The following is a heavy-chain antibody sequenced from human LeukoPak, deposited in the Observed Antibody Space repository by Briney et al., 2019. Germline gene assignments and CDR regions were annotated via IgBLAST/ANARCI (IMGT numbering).Heavy chain of an antibody. J-gene: IGHJ5*02. Sequence: GGSLRLSCAASGFSFSSYSMNWVRQAPGKGLEWVSHISLSGSPIYYADSVKGRFTTSRDNAKNLLYLQMNSLRAEDTAVYYCARADYDILTGYLNWFDPWGQGTLVTVSS. D-gene: IGHD3-9*01. CDR1: GFSFSSYS. V-gene: IGHV3-48*04. CDR2: ISLSGSPI. CDR3: ARADYDILTGYLNWFDP.